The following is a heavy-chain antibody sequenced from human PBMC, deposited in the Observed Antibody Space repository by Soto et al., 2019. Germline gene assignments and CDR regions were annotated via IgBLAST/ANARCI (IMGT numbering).Heavy chain of an antibody. Sequence: HPXGSLRLSCAASGFTFSSYAMSWVRQAPGKGLEWVSAISGSGGSTYYADSVKGRFTISRDNSKNTLYLQMNSLRAEDTAVYYCAKDGYDILTGYDYFDYWGQGTLVTVSS. CDR3: AKDGYDILTGYDYFDY. J-gene: IGHJ4*02. CDR2: ISGSGGST. D-gene: IGHD3-9*01. V-gene: IGHV3-23*01. CDR1: GFTFSSYA.